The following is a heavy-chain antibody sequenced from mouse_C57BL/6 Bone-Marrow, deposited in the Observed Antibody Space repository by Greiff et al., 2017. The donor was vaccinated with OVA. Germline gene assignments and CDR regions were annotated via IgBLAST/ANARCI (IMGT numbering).Heavy chain of an antibody. CDR3: ARGMGDGYYLDY. D-gene: IGHD2-3*01. CDR2: IYPGGGYT. Sequence: VQLQQSGAELVRPGTSVKMSCKASGYTFTNYWIGWAKQRPGHGLEWIGDIYPGGGYTNYNEKFKGKATLTADKSSSTAYMQFSSLTSEDSAINYCARGMGDGYYLDYWGQGTTLTVSS. V-gene: IGHV1-63*01. CDR1: GYTFTNYW. J-gene: IGHJ2*01.